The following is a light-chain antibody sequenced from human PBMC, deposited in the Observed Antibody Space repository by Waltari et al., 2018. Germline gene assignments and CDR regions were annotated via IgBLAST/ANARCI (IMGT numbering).Light chain of an antibody. CDR2: DTT. V-gene: IGLV7-46*01. Sequence: QAVVTQEPSLTVSPGGTVTLTCRSSPGAVTSGHYPYWFPPKPCQAPMTLIYDTTTKHSWTPARFSASLLGDKAALTLSGAQPEDEAVYYCLLSFRGPYMVFGGGTKLTVL. CDR1: PGAVTSGHY. J-gene: IGLJ2*01. CDR3: LLSFRGPYMV.